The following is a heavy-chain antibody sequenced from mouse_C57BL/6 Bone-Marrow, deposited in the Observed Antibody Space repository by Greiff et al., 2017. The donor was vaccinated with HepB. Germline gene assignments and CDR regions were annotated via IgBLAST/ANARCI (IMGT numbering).Heavy chain of an antibody. J-gene: IGHJ1*03. CDR2: INYDGSST. CDR3: AREAYYSNLWYFDV. D-gene: IGHD2-5*01. V-gene: IGHV5-16*01. CDR1: GFTFSDYY. Sequence: EVQLQESEGGLVQPGSSMKHSCTASGFTFSDYYMAWVRQVPEKGLEWVANINYDGSSTYYLDSLKSRFIISRDNAKNILYLQMSSLKSEDTATYYCAREAYYSNLWYFDVWGTGTTVNVSS.